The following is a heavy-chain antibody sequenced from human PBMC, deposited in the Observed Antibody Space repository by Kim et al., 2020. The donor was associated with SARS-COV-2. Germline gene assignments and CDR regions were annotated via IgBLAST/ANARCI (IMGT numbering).Heavy chain of an antibody. V-gene: IGHV3-21*01. CDR3: ASHTVTTTPFDY. J-gene: IGHJ4*02. Sequence: GGSLRLSCAASGFTFSSYSMNWVRQAPGKGLEWVSSISSSSSYIYYADSVKGRFTISRDNAKNSLYLQMNSLRAEDTAVYYCASHTVTTTPFDYWGQGTLGTVSS. CDR1: GFTFSSYS. CDR2: ISSSSSYI. D-gene: IGHD4-17*01.